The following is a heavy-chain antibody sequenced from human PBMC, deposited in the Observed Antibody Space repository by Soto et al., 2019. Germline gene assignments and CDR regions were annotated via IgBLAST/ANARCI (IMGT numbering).Heavy chain of an antibody. D-gene: IGHD6-6*01. CDR2: ISYDGSNK. CDR3: ANSIAARPFDY. Sequence: SLRLSCAASGFTLSSYGMHWVRQAPGKGLEWVAVISYDGSNKYYADSVKGRFTISRDNSKNTLYLQMNSLRAEDTAVYYCANSIAARPFDYWGQGTLVTVSS. J-gene: IGHJ4*02. CDR1: GFTLSSYG. V-gene: IGHV3-30*18.